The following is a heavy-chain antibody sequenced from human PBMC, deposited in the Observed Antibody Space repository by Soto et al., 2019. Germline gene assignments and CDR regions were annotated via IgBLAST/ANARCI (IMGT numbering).Heavy chain of an antibody. CDR1: GYTFTSYA. CDR3: ARGGRSSPTDY. D-gene: IGHD3-16*01. Sequence: QVQLVQSGAEVKKPGASVKVSCKASGYTFTSYAMHWVRQAPGQRLEWMVWINAGNGNTKYSQKFQGRVTITRDTSASTAYMELSSLRTEDTAVYYCARGGRSSPTDYWGQGTLVTVSS. J-gene: IGHJ4*02. CDR2: INAGNGNT. V-gene: IGHV1-3*01.